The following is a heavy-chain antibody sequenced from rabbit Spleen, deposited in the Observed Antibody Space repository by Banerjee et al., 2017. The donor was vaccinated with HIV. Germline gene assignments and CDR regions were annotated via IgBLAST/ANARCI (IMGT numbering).Heavy chain of an antibody. D-gene: IGHD2-1*01. J-gene: IGHJ4*01. V-gene: IGHV1S45*01. CDR2: IYAGNFDST. CDR3: ARGSAAMTMVITGYYLGL. CDR1: GFSFSRGYY. Sequence: QEQLVESGGGLVQPEGSLTLTCTASGFSFSRGYYMCWVRQAPGKGLEWIGCIYAGNFDSTVYASWAKGRFTISRTSSTTVTLQVTSLTAADTATYFCARGSAAMTMVITGYYLGLWGQGTLVTVS.